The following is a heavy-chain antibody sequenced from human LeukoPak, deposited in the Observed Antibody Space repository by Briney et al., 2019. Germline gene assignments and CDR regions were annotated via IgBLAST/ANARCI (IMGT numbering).Heavy chain of an antibody. CDR1: GGSFSGYY. CDR2: IYYGGST. D-gene: IGHD5-18*01. CDR3: ARSHGYQGGVFDY. V-gene: IGHV4-59*08. Sequence: SETLSLTCAVYGGSFSGYYWSWIRQPPGKGLEWIGYIYYGGSTNYNPSLKSRVTISVDTSKNQFSLKLSSVTAADTAVYYCARSHGYQGGVFDYWGQGTLVTVSS. J-gene: IGHJ4*02.